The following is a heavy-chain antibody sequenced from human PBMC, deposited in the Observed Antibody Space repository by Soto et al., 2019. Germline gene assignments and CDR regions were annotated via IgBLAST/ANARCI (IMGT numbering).Heavy chain of an antibody. CDR3: ARYRRDYYGSGSYYNRSAYYYYYMDV. Sequence: SETLSLTCAVYGGSFSGYYWSWIRQPPGKGLEWIGEINHSGSTNYNPSLKSRVTISVDTSKNQFSLKLSSVTAADTAVYYCARYRRDYYGSGSYYNRSAYYYYYMDVWGKGTTVTVSS. CDR2: INHSGST. J-gene: IGHJ6*03. V-gene: IGHV4-34*01. D-gene: IGHD3-10*01. CDR1: GGSFSGYY.